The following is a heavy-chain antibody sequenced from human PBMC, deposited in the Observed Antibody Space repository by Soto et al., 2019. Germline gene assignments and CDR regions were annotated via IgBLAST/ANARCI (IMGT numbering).Heavy chain of an antibody. J-gene: IGHJ4*02. CDR2: ISYDGSNK. CDR3: AKDNHNGYYYGSGSYSIDY. CDR1: GFTFSSYG. D-gene: IGHD3-10*01. Sequence: GGSLRLSCAASGFTFSSYGMHWVRQAPGKGLEWVAVISYDGSNKYYADSVKGRFTISRDNSKNTLYLQMNSLRAEDTAVYYCAKDNHNGYYYGSGSYSIDYWGQGTLVTVSS. V-gene: IGHV3-30*18.